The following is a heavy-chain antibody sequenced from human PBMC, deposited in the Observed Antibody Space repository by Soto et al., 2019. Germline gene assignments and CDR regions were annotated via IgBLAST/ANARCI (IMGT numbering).Heavy chain of an antibody. D-gene: IGHD4-4*01. CDR2: ISYDGSNK. J-gene: IGHJ5*02. V-gene: IGHV3-30-3*01. Sequence: QVQLVESGGGVVQPGRSLRLSCAASGFTFSSYAMHWVRQAPGKGLEWVAVISYDGSNKYYADSVKGRFTISRDNSKNTLYLQMNRLRAEYTAVYYCARDHYDHYSNYANWFDPWGQGPLVTVSS. CDR1: GFTFSSYA. CDR3: ARDHYDHYSNYANWFDP.